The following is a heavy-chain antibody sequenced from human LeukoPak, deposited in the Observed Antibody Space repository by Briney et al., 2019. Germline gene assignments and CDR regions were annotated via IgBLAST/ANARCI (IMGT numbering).Heavy chain of an antibody. CDR2: IYHSGST. V-gene: IGHV4-38-2*01. J-gene: IGHJ4*02. CDR3: ARVGGRGYDILTGYLGSQYYFDY. Sequence: SETLSLTCAVSGYSISSGYYWGWIRQPPGKGLEWIGSIYHSGSTYYNPSLKSRVTISVDTSKNQFSLKLSSVTAADTAVYYCARVGGRGYDILTGYLGSQYYFDYWGQGNLVTVSS. CDR1: GYSISSGYY. D-gene: IGHD3-9*01.